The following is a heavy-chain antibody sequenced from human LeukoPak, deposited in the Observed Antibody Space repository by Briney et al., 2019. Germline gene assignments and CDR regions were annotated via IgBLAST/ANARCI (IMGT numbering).Heavy chain of an antibody. V-gene: IGHV4-39*01. CDR2: IYYSGST. CDR3: ARHPGDFWSGYYLGAFDI. CDR1: GGSISSSSYY. Sequence: PSETLSLTCTVSGGSISSSSYYWGWIRQPPGKGLEWIGSIYYSGSTYYNPSIKSRVTISVDTSKNQFSLKLSSVTAADTAVYYCARHPGDFWSGYYLGAFDIRGRGTMVTVSS. D-gene: IGHD3-3*01. J-gene: IGHJ3*02.